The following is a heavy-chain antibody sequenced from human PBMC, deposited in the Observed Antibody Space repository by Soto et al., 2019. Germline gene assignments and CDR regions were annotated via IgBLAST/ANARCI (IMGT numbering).Heavy chain of an antibody. CDR2: IIPIFGTA. CDR1: GGTFSSYA. Sequence: SVKVSCKASGGTFSSYAISWVRQAPGQGLEWMGGIIPIFGTANYAQKFQGRVTITADESTSTAYMELSSLRSEDTAVYYCARYCSSTSCYTHYYYYGMDVWGQGTTVTVSS. V-gene: IGHV1-69*13. CDR3: ARYCSSTSCYTHYYYYGMDV. J-gene: IGHJ6*02. D-gene: IGHD2-2*02.